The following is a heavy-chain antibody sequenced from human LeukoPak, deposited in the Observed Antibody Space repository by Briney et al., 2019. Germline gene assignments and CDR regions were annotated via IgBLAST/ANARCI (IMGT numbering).Heavy chain of an antibody. CDR1: GFIFRNYA. J-gene: IGHJ4*02. CDR3: VRQDCSGGSCYLDY. CDR2: ISFDGSNE. V-gene: IGHV3-30*04. D-gene: IGHD2-15*01. Sequence: PGGSLRLSCAASGFIFRNYAMHWVRQAPGKGLDWVAVISFDGSNEYYADSVKGRFTISRVSSKSTLHLQMNSLRTEDTAVYYCVRQDCSGGSCYLDYWGQGTLVTVSS.